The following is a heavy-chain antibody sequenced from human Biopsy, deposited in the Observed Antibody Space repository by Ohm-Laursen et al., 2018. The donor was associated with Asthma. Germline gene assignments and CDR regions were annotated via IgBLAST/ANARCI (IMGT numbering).Heavy chain of an antibody. Sequence: SLRLSCTASRFSFNSYGMHWVRQAPGKGLEWVSAISGSGGSTYYADSVRGRFTISRDNSKNTLHLQMNSLRAEDTAVYYCAKAREDIVVVVAVSDSWGQGTLVTVSS. J-gene: IGHJ4*02. CDR2: ISGSGGST. CDR1: RFSFNSYG. CDR3: AKAREDIVVVVAVSDS. D-gene: IGHD2-15*01. V-gene: IGHV3-23*01.